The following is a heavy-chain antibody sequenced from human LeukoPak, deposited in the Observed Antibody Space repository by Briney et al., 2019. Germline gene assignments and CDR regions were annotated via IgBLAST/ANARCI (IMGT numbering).Heavy chain of an antibody. J-gene: IGHJ3*02. D-gene: IGHD6-25*01. Sequence: SETLSLTCTVSGGSVSSGSYYWIWIRQSPGKGLEFIGYIYYSGSTNYNPSLKSRFTISIDTSKNQFSLRLQSVGAADTAVYYCARGGSAFDIWGQGTLVTVSS. V-gene: IGHV4-61*01. CDR1: GGSVSSGSYY. CDR3: ARGGSAFDI. CDR2: IYYSGST.